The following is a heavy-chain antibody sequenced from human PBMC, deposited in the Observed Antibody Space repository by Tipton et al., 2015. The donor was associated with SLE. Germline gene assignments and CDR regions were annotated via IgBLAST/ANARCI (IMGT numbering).Heavy chain of an antibody. CDR3: ARGALPAGAFDI. Sequence: TLSLTCTVSGGSISTYYWSWIRQPPGRGLVWLGYISYSGSTNYNPSLKSRVTISVDTSKNQFSLKLSSVTAADTAVYYCARGALPAGAFDIWGQGTMVTVSS. CDR2: ISYSGST. CDR1: GGSISTYY. J-gene: IGHJ3*02. V-gene: IGHV4-59*01. D-gene: IGHD2-2*01.